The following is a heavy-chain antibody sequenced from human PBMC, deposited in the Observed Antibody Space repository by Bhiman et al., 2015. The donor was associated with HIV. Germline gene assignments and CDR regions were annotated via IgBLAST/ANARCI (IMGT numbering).Heavy chain of an antibody. CDR1: GFSFSTYS. CDR2: VGGSGRTT. J-gene: IGHJ4*02. V-gene: IGHV3-23*01. D-gene: IGHD6-19*01. CDR3: ARGAVAGAFTPSYYFDY. Sequence: EVQVLESGGGLVQPGGSLRLSCAASGFSFSTYSMSWVRQAPGKGLEWVSTVGGSGRTTYYTDSVQGRFTISRDNSKNTLYLQMDSLRAEDTAVYYCARGAVAGAFTPSYYFDYWGQGTLVTVSS.